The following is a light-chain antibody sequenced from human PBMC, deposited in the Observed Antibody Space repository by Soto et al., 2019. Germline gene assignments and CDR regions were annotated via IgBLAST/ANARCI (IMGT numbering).Light chain of an antibody. CDR1: QSVSTSY. V-gene: IGKV3-20*01. J-gene: IGKJ2*01. CDR2: GAS. Sequence: EIVLTQSPGTLSLSPGERATLSCRASQSVSTSYLAWYQQKPGQAPRLLISGASRRATGITDRFSGSGSGTDFTLTISRLEPEDFAVYYCQQYGSSYTFGQGTKLEIK. CDR3: QQYGSSYT.